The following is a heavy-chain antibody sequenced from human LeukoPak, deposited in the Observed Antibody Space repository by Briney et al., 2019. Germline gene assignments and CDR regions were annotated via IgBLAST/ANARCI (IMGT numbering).Heavy chain of an antibody. J-gene: IGHJ4*02. D-gene: IGHD5-18*01. V-gene: IGHV3-23*01. CDR2: IGSDSGGI. CDR1: GFTFSSFA. Sequence: GGSLRLSCAASGFTFSSFAMIWVLQAPGKGLEWVSVIGSDSGGIVYADSAKGRFTISRDNSNNTLYLQMNSLRADDTAVYYCARRGYNYGPFYFDYWGQGTLVTVSS. CDR3: ARRGYNYGPFYFDY.